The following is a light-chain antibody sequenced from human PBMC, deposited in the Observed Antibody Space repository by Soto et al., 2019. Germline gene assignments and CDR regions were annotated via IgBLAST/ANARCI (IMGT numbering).Light chain of an antibody. CDR2: GAS. Sequence: EIVMTQSPATLSVSPRERATLSCRASQSVSSNLAWYQQKPGQAPRLLIYGASTRATGIPARFSGSGSGTEFTLTISSLQSEDFAVYYCQQYNNWPPWTFGQGTKVEIK. CDR3: QQYNNWPPWT. J-gene: IGKJ1*01. CDR1: QSVSSN. V-gene: IGKV3-15*01.